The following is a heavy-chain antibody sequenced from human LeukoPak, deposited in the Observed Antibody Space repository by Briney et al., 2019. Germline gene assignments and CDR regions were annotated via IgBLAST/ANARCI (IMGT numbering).Heavy chain of an antibody. CDR1: GFTFDDYA. CDR3: ARESSLDAFDI. D-gene: IGHD6-13*01. V-gene: IGHV3-9*01. J-gene: IGHJ3*02. CDR2: ISWNSGSI. Sequence: GGSLRLSCAASGFTFDDYAMHWVRQAPGKGLEWVSGISWNSGSIDYADSVKGRFTISRDNAKNSLYLQMNSMRAEDTAVYYCARESSLDAFDIWGQGTMVTVSS.